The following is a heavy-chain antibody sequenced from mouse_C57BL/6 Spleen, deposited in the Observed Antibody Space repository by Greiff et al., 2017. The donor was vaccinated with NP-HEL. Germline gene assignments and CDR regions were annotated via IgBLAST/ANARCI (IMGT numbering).Heavy chain of an antibody. CDR1: GYTFTDYN. J-gene: IGHJ4*01. CDR3: ARYLLPHYYAMDY. CDR2: INPNNGGT. V-gene: IGHV1-22*01. D-gene: IGHD2-10*01. Sequence: VQLQQSGPELVKPGASVKMSCKASGYTFTDYNMHWVKQSHGKSLEWIGYINPNNGGTSYNQKFKGKATLTVNKSSSTAYMELRSLTSEDSAVYYCARYLLPHYYAMDYWGQGTSVTVSS.